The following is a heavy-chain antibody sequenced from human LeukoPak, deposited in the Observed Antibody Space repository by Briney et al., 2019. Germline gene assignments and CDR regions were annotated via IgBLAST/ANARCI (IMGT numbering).Heavy chain of an antibody. CDR2: IYYSGST. Sequence: SSETLSLTCTVSVGSISSSSYYWGWIRQPPGKGLEWIGSIYYSGSTYYNPSLKSRVTISVDTSKNQFSLKLSSVTAADTAVYYCARSKTGDSYGPRPFDYWGQGTLVTVSS. J-gene: IGHJ4*02. D-gene: IGHD5-18*01. V-gene: IGHV4-39*01. CDR3: ARSKTGDSYGPRPFDY. CDR1: VGSISSSSYY.